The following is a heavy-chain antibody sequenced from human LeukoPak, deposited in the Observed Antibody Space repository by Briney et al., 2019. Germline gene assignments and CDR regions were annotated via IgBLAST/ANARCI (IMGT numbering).Heavy chain of an antibody. V-gene: IGHV3-30*18. CDR1: GFTFSSYG. CDR3: AKVSHLEEWFSIDY. Sequence: PGGSLRLSCAASGFTFSSYGMHWVRQAPGKGLEWVAVISYDGSNKYYADSVKGRFTISRDNSKNTLYLQMNSLRAEDTAVYYCAKVSHLEEWFSIDYWGQGTLVTVSS. CDR2: ISYDGSNK. J-gene: IGHJ4*02. D-gene: IGHD3-3*01.